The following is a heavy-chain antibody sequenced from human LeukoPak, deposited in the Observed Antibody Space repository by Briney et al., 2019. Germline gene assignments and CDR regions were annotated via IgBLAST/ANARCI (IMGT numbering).Heavy chain of an antibody. CDR1: GGSFSGYY. Sequence: KPSETLSLTCAVYGGSFSGYYWSWIRQPPGKGLEWIGEINHSGSTNYNPSLKSRVTISVDTSKNQFSLKLSSVTAADTAVYYCARIYGDHNYWGQGTLVTVSS. CDR3: ARIYGDHNY. CDR2: INHSGST. V-gene: IGHV4-34*01. D-gene: IGHD4-17*01. J-gene: IGHJ4*02.